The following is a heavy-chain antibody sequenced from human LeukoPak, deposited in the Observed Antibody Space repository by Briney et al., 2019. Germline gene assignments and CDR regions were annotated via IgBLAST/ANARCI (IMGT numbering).Heavy chain of an antibody. D-gene: IGHD3-3*01. V-gene: IGHV4-4*07. J-gene: IGHJ4*02. CDR2: IYTSGST. CDR1: GGSISSYY. Sequence: PSETLSLTCTVSGGSISSYYWSWIRQPAGRGLEWIGRIYTSGSTNYNPSLKSRVTISVDTSKNQFSLKLSSVTAADTAVYYCARDAYDFWSGWLAYWGQGTLVTVSS. CDR3: ARDAYDFWSGWLAY.